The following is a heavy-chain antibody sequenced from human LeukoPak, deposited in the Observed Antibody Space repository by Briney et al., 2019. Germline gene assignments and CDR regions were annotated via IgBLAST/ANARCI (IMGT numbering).Heavy chain of an antibody. D-gene: IGHD3-3*01. CDR1: SGSFSGYH. CDR3: ARLEWPHYYYYYMDV. CDR2: INQSGST. V-gene: IGHV4-34*01. Sequence: SETLSLTCAVYSGSFSGYHWSWIRQPPGKGLEWIGEINQSGSTNYNPSLKSRVTISVDTSKNHFSLKLSSVTAADTAVYYCARLEWPHYYYYYMDVWGKGTTVTISS. J-gene: IGHJ6*03.